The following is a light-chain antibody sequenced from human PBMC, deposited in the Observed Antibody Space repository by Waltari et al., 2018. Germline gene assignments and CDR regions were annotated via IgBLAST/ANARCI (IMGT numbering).Light chain of an antibody. Sequence: ETVMIQSPVTLSVSPGATVTLSCRASQSVSNNVAWYQQTPGQAPRLLIFAAFSRGNAIPARSGGSGSGTDFTLTIRPLQSEDFGVYYCQQYHEWPYTFGQGTKLE. CDR1: QSVSNN. J-gene: IGKJ2*01. CDR3: QQYHEWPYT. V-gene: IGKV3-15*01. CDR2: AAF.